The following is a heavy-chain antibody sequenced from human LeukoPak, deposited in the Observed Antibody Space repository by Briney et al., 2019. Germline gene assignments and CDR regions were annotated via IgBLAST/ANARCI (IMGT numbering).Heavy chain of an antibody. J-gene: IGHJ5*02. V-gene: IGHV3-74*01. CDR2: VDVHGQGT. CDR3: ARSNYDSTTFYYHLDL. D-gene: IGHD2/OR15-2a*01. CDR1: GFAFSSYW. Sequence: GGSLRLSCAASGFAFSSYWMHWVRQAPGKGPVWVSRVDVHGQGTAYADSVKGRFTISRDNAKNTLSLQMNSLSTEDTAVYYCARSNYDSTTFYYHLDLWGQGTLVTVSS.